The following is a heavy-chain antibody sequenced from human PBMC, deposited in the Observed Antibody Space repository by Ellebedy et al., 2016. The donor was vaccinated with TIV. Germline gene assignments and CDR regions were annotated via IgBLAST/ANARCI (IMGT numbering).Heavy chain of an antibody. CDR3: AKDPRRRYVVRGTSYYFDF. CDR2: IQYHGTDT. D-gene: IGHD1-14*01. Sequence: PGGSLRLSCAASGFTFSNYGMHWVSQAPGKGLEWVSFIQYHGTDTYFADSVKGRFTISRDNSKNKLYLHMNSLRAVDTAVYYCAKDPRRRYVVRGTSYYFDFWGQGTLVTVSS. J-gene: IGHJ4*02. V-gene: IGHV3-30*02. CDR1: GFTFSNYG.